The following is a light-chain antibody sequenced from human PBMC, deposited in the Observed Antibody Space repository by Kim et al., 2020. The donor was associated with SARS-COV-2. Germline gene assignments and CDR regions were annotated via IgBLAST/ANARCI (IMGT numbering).Light chain of an antibody. Sequence: VSPGERATLSCRASQSVRSNLAWYQQKPGQAPRLLIYGASTRATGIPARFSGSGSGTEFTPTISSLQSEDFAVYYCQQYDNWPPYTFGQGTKLEI. J-gene: IGKJ2*01. CDR3: QQYDNWPPYT. V-gene: IGKV3-15*01. CDR1: QSVRSN. CDR2: GAS.